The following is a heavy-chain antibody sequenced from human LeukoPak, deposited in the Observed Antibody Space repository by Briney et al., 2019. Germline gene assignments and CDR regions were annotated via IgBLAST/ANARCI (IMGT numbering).Heavy chain of an antibody. CDR3: ATYSSGWPRFDY. CDR1: GFTVSSNY. Sequence: AGGSLRLSCAASGFTVSSNYMSWVRQAPGKGLEWVSVIYSGGSTYYADSVKGRFTISRDNSKNTLYLQMNSLRAEDMAVYYCATYSSGWPRFDYWGQGTLVTVSS. D-gene: IGHD6-19*01. CDR2: IYSGGST. V-gene: IGHV3-53*01. J-gene: IGHJ4*02.